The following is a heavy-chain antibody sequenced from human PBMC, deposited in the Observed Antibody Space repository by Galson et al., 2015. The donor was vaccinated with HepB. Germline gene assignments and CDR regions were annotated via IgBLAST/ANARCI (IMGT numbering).Heavy chain of an antibody. J-gene: IGHJ4*02. CDR1: GYSFTSYW. D-gene: IGHD1-7*01. CDR3: ARHKDNWNYATPYFDY. Sequence: SGAEVKKPGESLKISCKGSGYSFTSYWIGWVRQMPGKGLEWMGIIYPGDSDTRYSPSFQGQVTISADKSISTAYLQWSSLKASDTAMYYCARHKDNWNYATPYFDYWGQGTLVTVSS. CDR2: IYPGDSDT. V-gene: IGHV5-51*01.